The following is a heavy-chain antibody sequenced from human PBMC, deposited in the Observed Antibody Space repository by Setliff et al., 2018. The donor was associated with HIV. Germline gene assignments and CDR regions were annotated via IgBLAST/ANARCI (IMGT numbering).Heavy chain of an antibody. CDR3: AGWKGDYYDSSGTNGY. CDR1: AFTFSGSA. D-gene: IGHD3-22*01. CDR2: IRSKGNSYAT. Sequence: GGSLRLSCAASAFTFSGSAMHWVRQAPGKGLEWVGRIRSKGNSYATEYAASVKGRFTISRDDSKHTAYLQMNSLKTEDTAVYYCAGWKGDYYDSSGTNGYWGQGTLVTVSS. V-gene: IGHV3-73*01. J-gene: IGHJ4*02.